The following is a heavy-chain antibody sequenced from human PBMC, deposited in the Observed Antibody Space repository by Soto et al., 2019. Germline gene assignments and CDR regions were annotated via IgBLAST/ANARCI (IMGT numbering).Heavy chain of an antibody. CDR2: IYYSGST. J-gene: IGHJ5*02. D-gene: IGHD5-12*01. Sequence: QLQLQESGPGLVKPSETLSLTCTVSGGSISSSSYYWGWIRQPPGKVLEWIGSIYYSGSTYDNPSLKSRVTISVDTSKNQFSMKLSSVTAADTAVYYCESLHCGIVATIEGPPNCWFDPWGQGTLVTVSS. V-gene: IGHV4-39*01. CDR3: ESLHCGIVATIEGPPNCWFDP. CDR1: GGSISSSSYY.